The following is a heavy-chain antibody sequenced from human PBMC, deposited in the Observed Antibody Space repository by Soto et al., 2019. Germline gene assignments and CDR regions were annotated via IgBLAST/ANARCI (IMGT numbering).Heavy chain of an antibody. D-gene: IGHD3-22*01. J-gene: IGHJ6*02. V-gene: IGHV3-30*18. Sequence: PGGSLRLSCAASGFTFSSYAMHWVRQAPGKGLEWVAIVSYDGDNEYYADSVRGRFFISRDNSKNTLYLQMNSLRAEDTAVYYCAKNWLTVYYYYGMDVWGQGTTVTVSS. CDR2: VSYDGDNE. CDR3: AKNWLTVYYYYGMDV. CDR1: GFTFSSYA.